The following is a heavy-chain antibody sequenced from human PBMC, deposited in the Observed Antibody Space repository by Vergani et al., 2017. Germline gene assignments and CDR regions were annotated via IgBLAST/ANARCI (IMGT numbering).Heavy chain of an antibody. Sequence: DVHLAESGGGFFQPGGSLRLSCSASGFSFNSYCMHWVRQVPGKGLLWVSRIKSNGSITAYADSMKGRFTISRDNSKNTLYLQMNSLRAEDTAVYYCAKAPGIAVAGGCFDWGQGTLVTVSS. CDR2: IKSNGSIT. CDR3: AKAPGIAVAGGCFD. J-gene: IGHJ4*02. D-gene: IGHD6-19*01. CDR1: GFSFNSYC. V-gene: IGHV3-74*03.